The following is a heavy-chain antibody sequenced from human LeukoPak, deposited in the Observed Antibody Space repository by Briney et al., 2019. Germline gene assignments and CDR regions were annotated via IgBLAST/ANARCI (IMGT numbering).Heavy chain of an antibody. CDR1: GVSISSGGYS. CDR3: ARSSHQKRLGELLTTIDY. Sequence: SQTLSLTCAVSGVSISSGGYSWSWIRQPPGTGLEWSGYIYYSGSTYYNPSLKSRATITVDTSNNQFPLKLSSVTAADTAVYYCARSSHQKRLGELLTTIDYWGQGTLVTVSS. V-gene: IGHV4-30-4*07. J-gene: IGHJ4*02. CDR2: IYYSGST. D-gene: IGHD3-10*01.